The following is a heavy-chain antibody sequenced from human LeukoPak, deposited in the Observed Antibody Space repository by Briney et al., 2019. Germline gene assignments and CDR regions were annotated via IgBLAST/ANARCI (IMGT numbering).Heavy chain of an antibody. Sequence: GGSLRLSCAASGFTVSSNYMSWVRQAPGKGLEWVSVIYSGGSTYYADSVKGRFTISRDNSKNTLYLHMNSLRAEDTAIYYCAKDRWKQYYFDYWGQGTLVTVPS. CDR2: IYSGGST. D-gene: IGHD1-1*01. CDR1: GFTVSSNY. V-gene: IGHV3-53*01. J-gene: IGHJ4*02. CDR3: AKDRWKQYYFDY.